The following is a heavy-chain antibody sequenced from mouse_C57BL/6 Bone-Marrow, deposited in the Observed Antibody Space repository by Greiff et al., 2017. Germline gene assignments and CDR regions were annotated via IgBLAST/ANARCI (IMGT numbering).Heavy chain of an antibody. CDR3: ARYDYYGSSLAWFAY. CDR2: IRNKANGYTT. V-gene: IGHV7-3*01. Sequence: DVMLVESGGGLVQPGGSLSLSCAASGFTFTDYYMSWVRQPPGKALEWLGFIRNKANGYTTEYSASVKGRFTISRDTSQSILYLQMNALRAEDSATYYCARYDYYGSSLAWFAYWGQGTLVTVSA. J-gene: IGHJ3*01. D-gene: IGHD1-1*01. CDR1: GFTFTDYY.